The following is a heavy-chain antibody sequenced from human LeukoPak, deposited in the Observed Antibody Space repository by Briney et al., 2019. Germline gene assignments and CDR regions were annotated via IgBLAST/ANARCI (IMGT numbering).Heavy chain of an antibody. D-gene: IGHD1-26*01. Sequence: AGGSLRLSCAASGFTFSSYEMNWVRQAPGKGLEWVSYISSSGSTIYYADSVKGRFTISRDNAKNSLYLQMKSLRAEDTAVYYLAADSPRVGATTRAFDYWGQGTMVTVSS. V-gene: IGHV3-48*03. CDR1: GFTFSSYE. CDR3: AADSPRVGATTRAFDY. CDR2: ISSSGSTI. J-gene: IGHJ4*02.